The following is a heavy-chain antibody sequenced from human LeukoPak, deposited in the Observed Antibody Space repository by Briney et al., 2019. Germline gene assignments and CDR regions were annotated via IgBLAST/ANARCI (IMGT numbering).Heavy chain of an antibody. Sequence: PGGSLRLSCAASGFTFSNYWMHWVRQAPGKGLVWVSRINTDGSRTSYADSVKGRFTISRDNARNTLYLQVNSLRAEDTAVYYCARGYGYTYGGGWFDTWGQGTLVTVSS. J-gene: IGHJ5*02. CDR3: ARGYGYTYGGGWFDT. CDR1: GFTFSNYW. CDR2: INTDGSRT. V-gene: IGHV3-74*01. D-gene: IGHD5-18*01.